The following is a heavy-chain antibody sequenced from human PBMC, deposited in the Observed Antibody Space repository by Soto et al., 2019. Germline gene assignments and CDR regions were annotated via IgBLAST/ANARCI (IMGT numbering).Heavy chain of an antibody. D-gene: IGHD2-15*01. Sequence: QVQLVQSGAEVKKPGSSVKVSCKASGGIFGSYTISWVRQAPGQGLEWMGRINPLISTANIAQNFQGRVTMTADGSTNTAYMQLSSLTSEDTAVYYCARSYCSGSTCYHGWFDPWGQGTLVTVSS. CDR3: ARSYCSGSTCYHGWFDP. CDR2: INPLISTA. CDR1: GGIFGSYT. V-gene: IGHV1-69*18. J-gene: IGHJ5*02.